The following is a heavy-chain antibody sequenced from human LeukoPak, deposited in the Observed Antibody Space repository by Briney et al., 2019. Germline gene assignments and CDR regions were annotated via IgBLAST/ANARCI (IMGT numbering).Heavy chain of an antibody. CDR1: GYTFTGYY. V-gene: IGHV1-2*02. CDR3: ARDGVDTAMVTALGADY. D-gene: IGHD5-18*01. Sequence: ASVKVSCKASGYTFTGYYMHWVRQAPGQGLEWMGWINPNSGGTNYAQKSQGRVTMTRDTSISTAYMELSRLRSDDTAVYYCARDGVDTAMVTALGADYWGQGTLVTVSS. CDR2: INPNSGGT. J-gene: IGHJ4*02.